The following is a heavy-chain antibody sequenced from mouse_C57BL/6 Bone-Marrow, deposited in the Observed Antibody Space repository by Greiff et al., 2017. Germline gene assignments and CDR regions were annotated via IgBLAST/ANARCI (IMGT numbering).Heavy chain of an antibody. CDR1: GYTFTSYW. V-gene: IGHV1-55*01. D-gene: IGHD4-1*01. Sequence: QVPLQQPGAALVRPGTSVKLSCKASGYTFTSYWITWVKQRPGQGLEWIGDIYPTSGRTNYNEKFKSKAILTVDTSSNTASMQLSSLTSEDSAVLYCARAVPLGRSFDYWGQGTTLTVSS. CDR3: ARAVPLGRSFDY. CDR2: IYPTSGRT. J-gene: IGHJ2*01.